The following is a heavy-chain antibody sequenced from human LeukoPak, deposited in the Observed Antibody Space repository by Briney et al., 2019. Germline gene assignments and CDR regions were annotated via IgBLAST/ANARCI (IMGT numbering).Heavy chain of an antibody. Sequence: PGGSLRLSCAASGFTISDYSTNWIRQAPGKGLEWLSFISGSSSDTNYADSVKGRFTISRDNAKNSLYLQMNSLRVEETAVYYCSRERPGGGGQSFQHWGEGTLVTVSS. J-gene: IGHJ1*01. CDR3: SRERPGGGGQSFQH. V-gene: IGHV3-11*05. CDR2: ISGSSSDT. D-gene: IGHD3-16*01. CDR1: GFTISDYS.